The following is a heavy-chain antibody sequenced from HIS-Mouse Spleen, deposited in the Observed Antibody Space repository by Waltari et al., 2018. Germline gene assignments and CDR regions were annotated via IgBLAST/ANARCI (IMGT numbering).Heavy chain of an antibody. D-gene: IGHD3-10*01. CDR1: GFPFVSHA. CDR3: ARDRIGGSGSYYFDY. CDR2: ISYDGSNK. Sequence: QVQLVESGCGVVQPGRSLRLSCAASGFPFVSHAMHWVSQAPGKGLEWVAVISYDGSNKNYADSVKGRFTISRDNSKNTLYLQMNSLRAEDTAVYYCARDRIGGSGSYYFDYWGQGTLVTVSS. V-gene: IGHV3-30*04. J-gene: IGHJ4*02.